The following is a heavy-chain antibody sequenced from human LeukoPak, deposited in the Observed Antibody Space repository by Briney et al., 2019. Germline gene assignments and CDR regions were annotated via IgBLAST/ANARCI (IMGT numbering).Heavy chain of an antibody. CDR3: ARLTSTWYGGQDF. D-gene: IGHD6-13*01. Sequence: PAGSLSLSCAAYGFTFDDYAMSWDRQAPGQGLEWVSGINWNDGSTGHADSVKGRFTISTDNAKNSMYLQMNRLIAQDTVLYYCARLTSTWYGGQDFWGQGTLVTVSS. J-gene: IGHJ4*02. V-gene: IGHV3-20*04. CDR2: INWNDGST. CDR1: GFTFDDYA.